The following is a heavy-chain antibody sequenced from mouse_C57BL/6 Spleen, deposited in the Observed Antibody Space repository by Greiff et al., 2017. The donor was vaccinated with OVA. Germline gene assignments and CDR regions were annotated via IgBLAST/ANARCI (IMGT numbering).Heavy chain of an antibody. J-gene: IGHJ3*01. D-gene: IGHD2-4*01. V-gene: IGHV2-2*01. CDR3: ASYDYALAY. CDR1: GFSLTSYG. Sequence: VQLQQSGPGLVQPSQSLSITCPVSGFSLTSYGVHWVRQSPGKGLEWLGVIWSGGSTDYNAAFISRLSISKDNSKSQVFFKMNSLQADDTAIYYCASYDYALAYWGQGTLVTVSA. CDR2: IWSGGST.